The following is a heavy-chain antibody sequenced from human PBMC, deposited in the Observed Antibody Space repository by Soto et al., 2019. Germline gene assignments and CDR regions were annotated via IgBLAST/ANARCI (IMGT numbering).Heavy chain of an antibody. CDR3: ARAQVTTKYYYYMDV. CDR1: GFTFSSYW. Sequence: EVQLVESGGGLVQPGGSLRLSCAASGFTFSSYWMSWVRQAPGKGLEWVANIKQDGSEKYYVDSVKGRFTIARDNAKNSLYMQMNSLRAEDTAVYYCARAQVTTKYYYYMDVWGKGTTVTVSS. D-gene: IGHD4-17*01. CDR2: IKQDGSEK. V-gene: IGHV3-7*01. J-gene: IGHJ6*03.